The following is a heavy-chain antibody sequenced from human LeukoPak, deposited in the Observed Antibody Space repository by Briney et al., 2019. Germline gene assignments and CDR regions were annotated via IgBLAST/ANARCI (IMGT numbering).Heavy chain of an antibody. V-gene: IGHV4-59*08. D-gene: IGHD6-6*01. J-gene: IGHJ4*02. Sequence: PSETLSLTCSVSGGSISSLYWSWIRQPPGKGLEWIGYIYYTGSTNYNPSLKSRVTMFVDMSKNQFSLRLSSVTATDTAVYYCARHRAYSSSSPFDYWGQGTLVTVSS. CDR3: ARHRAYSSSSPFDY. CDR2: IYYTGST. CDR1: GGSISSLY.